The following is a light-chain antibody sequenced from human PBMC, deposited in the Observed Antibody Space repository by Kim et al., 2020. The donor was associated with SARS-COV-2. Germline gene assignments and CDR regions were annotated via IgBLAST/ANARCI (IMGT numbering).Light chain of an antibody. Sequence: DIQMTQSPSSLSASVGDRVTITCRASQSISSYLNWYQQKPGKAPKLLIYAAPSLQSGVPSRFSGSGSGTDFTLTISSLQPEDFATYYCQQSWAFGQGTKLEIK. V-gene: IGKV1-39*01. J-gene: IGKJ2*01. CDR1: QSISSY. CDR3: QQSWA. CDR2: AAP.